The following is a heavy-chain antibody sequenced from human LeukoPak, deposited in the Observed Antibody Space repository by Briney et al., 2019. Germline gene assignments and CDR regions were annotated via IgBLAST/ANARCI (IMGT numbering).Heavy chain of an antibody. D-gene: IGHD3-22*01. Sequence: GEALRLSCAASGFTFSSYGMHWVRQAPGKGLEWVAVISYDGSNKYYADSVKGRFTISRDNSKNTLYLQMNSLRAEDTAVYYCAKGLSGWLLLSPDAFDIWGQGTMVSVSS. V-gene: IGHV3-30*18. J-gene: IGHJ3*02. CDR2: ISYDGSNK. CDR1: GFTFSSYG. CDR3: AKGLSGWLLLSPDAFDI.